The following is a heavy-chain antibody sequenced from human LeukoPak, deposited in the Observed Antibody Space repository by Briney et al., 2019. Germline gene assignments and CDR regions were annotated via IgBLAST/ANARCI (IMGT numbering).Heavy chain of an antibody. CDR1: GYSISSGYY. V-gene: IGHV4-38-2*02. D-gene: IGHD3-10*01. CDR2: IYHSGST. Sequence: SETLSLTCTVSGYSISSGYYWGWIRQPPGKGLEWIGSIYHSGSTYYNPSLKSRVTISVDTSKNQFSLKLSSVTAADTAVYYCARDFITMVRGVIKIHWFDPWGQGTLVTVSS. CDR3: ARDFITMVRGVIKIHWFDP. J-gene: IGHJ5*02.